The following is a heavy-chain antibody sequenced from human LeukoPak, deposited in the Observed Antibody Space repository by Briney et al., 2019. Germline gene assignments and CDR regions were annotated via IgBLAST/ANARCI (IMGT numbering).Heavy chain of an antibody. CDR3: ARGDYGDYWNYYYMDV. D-gene: IGHD4-17*01. J-gene: IGHJ6*03. Sequence: GGSLRLSCAASGFTFSSYSMNWVRQAPGKGLEWVSYISSTSSTIYYADSVKGRFTISRDTAKNSLYLQMNSLRAEDTAVYSCARGDYGDYWNYYYMDVWGKGTTVTVS. V-gene: IGHV3-48*01. CDR1: GFTFSSYS. CDR2: ISSTSSTI.